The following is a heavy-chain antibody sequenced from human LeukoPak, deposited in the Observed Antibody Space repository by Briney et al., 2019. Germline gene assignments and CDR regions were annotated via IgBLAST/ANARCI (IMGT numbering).Heavy chain of an antibody. CDR2: IYYSGST. Sequence: SETLSLTCTVSGGSISSSSYYWGWIRQPPGKGLEWIGSIYYSGSTYYNPSLKSRVTISKDTSKNQFSLKLSSVTAADTAVYYCARLQAGVTDVWGKGTTVTVSS. J-gene: IGHJ6*04. CDR3: ARLQAGVTDV. CDR1: GGSISSSSYY. V-gene: IGHV4-39*01. D-gene: IGHD3-10*01.